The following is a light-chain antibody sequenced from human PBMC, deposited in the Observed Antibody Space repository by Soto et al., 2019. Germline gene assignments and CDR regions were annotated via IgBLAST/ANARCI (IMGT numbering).Light chain of an antibody. V-gene: IGKV3-11*01. J-gene: IGKJ2*01. CDR1: QSVRSY. CDR2: DAS. Sequence: ETVLTQSPATLSLSPGERATLSCRASQSVRSYLAWYQQKPGQAPRLLIYDASNRATGIPARFSGSGSGTDFTLTISSLEPEDFAVYYCQQRSNWPYTFGQGTKLEIK. CDR3: QQRSNWPYT.